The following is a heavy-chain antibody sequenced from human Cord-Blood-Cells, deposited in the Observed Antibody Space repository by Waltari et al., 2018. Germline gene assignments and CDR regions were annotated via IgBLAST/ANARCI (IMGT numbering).Heavy chain of an antibody. J-gene: IGHJ3*02. CDR2: ISSNGGST. Sequence: EVQLVESGGGLVQPGGSLRLSCAASGFTFSSYAMHWVRQAPGKGLEYVSAISSNGGSTYEANSVKGRFTSSRDNSKNTLYLQMGSLRAEDMAVYYCARGHSSSWYAFDIWGQGTMVTVSS. CDR1: GFTFSSYA. CDR3: ARGHSSSWYAFDI. V-gene: IGHV3-64*01. D-gene: IGHD6-13*01.